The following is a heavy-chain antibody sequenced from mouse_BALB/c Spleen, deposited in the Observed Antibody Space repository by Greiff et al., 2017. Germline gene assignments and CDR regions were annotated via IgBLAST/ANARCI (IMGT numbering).Heavy chain of an antibody. CDR2: IDPANGNT. D-gene: IGHD1-1*02. CDR1: GFNIKDTY. V-gene: IGHV14-3*02. CDR3: AGWCNYGYFDV. J-gene: IGHJ1*01. Sequence: VQLQQSGAELVKPGASVKLSCTASGFNIKDTYMYWVKQRPEQGLEWIGRIDPANGNTKYDPKFQGKATITADTSSNTAYLQLSSLTAEDTAVYYCAGWCNYGYFDVWGAGTTVTVSS.